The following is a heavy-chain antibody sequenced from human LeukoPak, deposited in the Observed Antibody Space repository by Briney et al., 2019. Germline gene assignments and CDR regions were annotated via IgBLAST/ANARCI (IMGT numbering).Heavy chain of an antibody. CDR2: ISSSSSYI. D-gene: IGHD3-3*01. Sequence: GGSLRLSCVASGFTFSSYSMDWGRQAPGEGLEWVSSISSSSSYIYYADSVKGRFTISRDNAKNSLYLQMNSLRAEDTAVYYCARDETEYDFWSGYPRSGYYYYMDVWGKGTTVTVSS. CDR3: ARDETEYDFWSGYPRSGYYYYMDV. CDR1: GFTFSSYS. J-gene: IGHJ6*03. V-gene: IGHV3-21*01.